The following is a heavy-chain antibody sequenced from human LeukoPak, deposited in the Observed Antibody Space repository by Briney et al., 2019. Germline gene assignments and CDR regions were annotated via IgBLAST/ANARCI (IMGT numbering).Heavy chain of an antibody. J-gene: IGHJ3*02. CDR2: ISGSGGST. V-gene: IGHV3-23*01. CDR1: GFTFSSYA. CDR3: AKVRSIAVAGAAFDI. D-gene: IGHD6-19*01. Sequence: GGSLRLSCAASGFTFSSYAMSWVRQAPGKGLEWCSAISGSGGSTYYADSVKGRFTISRDNSKNTLYLQMNSLRAEDTAVYYCAKVRSIAVAGAAFDIWGQGTMVTVSS.